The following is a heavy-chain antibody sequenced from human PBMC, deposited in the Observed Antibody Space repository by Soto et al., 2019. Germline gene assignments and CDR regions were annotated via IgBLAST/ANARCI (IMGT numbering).Heavy chain of an antibody. Sequence: SVKVSCKASGFTFTSSAVQWVRQARGQRLEWIGWIVVGSGNTNYAQKFQERVTITRDMSTSTAYMELSSLRSEDTAVYYCAADLTIFGVANGPYYYGMDVWGQGTTVTVSS. V-gene: IGHV1-58*01. CDR1: GFTFTSSA. D-gene: IGHD3-3*01. CDR2: IVVGSGNT. J-gene: IGHJ6*02. CDR3: AADLTIFGVANGPYYYGMDV.